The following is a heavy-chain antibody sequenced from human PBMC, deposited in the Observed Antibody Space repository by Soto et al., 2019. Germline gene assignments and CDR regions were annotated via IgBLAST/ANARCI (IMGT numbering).Heavy chain of an antibody. Sequence: ASVKVSCKASGYTFTSYGISWVRQAPGQGLEWMGWISAYNGNTNYAQKLQGRVTMTTDTSTSTAYMELRSLRSDDTAVYYCARVAVVVDAPDCWFDPWGQGTLVTVSS. CDR1: GYTFTSYG. CDR3: ARVAVVVDAPDCWFDP. CDR2: ISAYNGNT. D-gene: IGHD3-22*01. J-gene: IGHJ5*02. V-gene: IGHV1-18*01.